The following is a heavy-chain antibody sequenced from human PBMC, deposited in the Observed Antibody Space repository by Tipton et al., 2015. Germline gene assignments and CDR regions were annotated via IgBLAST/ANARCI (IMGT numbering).Heavy chain of an antibody. Sequence: SLRLSCAASGFTFDDYAMHWVRQAPGKGLEWVSGINWNSGSIGYADSVKGRFTISRDNAKNSLYLQMNSLRSEDTALYYCAKDVGSGHYPLGGYYYYGMDVWGQGTTVTVSS. J-gene: IGHJ6*02. CDR3: AKDVGSGHYPLGGYYYYGMDV. CDR1: GFTFDDYA. CDR2: INWNSGSI. D-gene: IGHD6-19*01. V-gene: IGHV3-9*01.